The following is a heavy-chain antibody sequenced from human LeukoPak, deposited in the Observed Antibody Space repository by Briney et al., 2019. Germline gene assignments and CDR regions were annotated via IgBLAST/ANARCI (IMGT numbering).Heavy chain of an antibody. CDR1: GFTFSTYE. Sequence: PGGSLRLSCAASGFTFSTYEMNWVRQAPGKGLEWVSHISSGGTTIYYADSVKGRFTISRDNAKNSLYLQVISLRAEDTAVYYCARGPSIAARYDAFDIWGQGTMVTVSS. V-gene: IGHV3-48*03. J-gene: IGHJ3*02. D-gene: IGHD6-6*01. CDR3: ARGPSIAARYDAFDI. CDR2: ISSGGTTI.